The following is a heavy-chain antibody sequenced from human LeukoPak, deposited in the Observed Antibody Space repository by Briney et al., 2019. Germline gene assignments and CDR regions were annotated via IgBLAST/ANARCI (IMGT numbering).Heavy chain of an antibody. J-gene: IGHJ4*02. V-gene: IGHV5-10-1*01. CDR2: IDPSDSYT. Sequence: GESLRISCKGSGYSFTSYWISWVRQMPGKGLEWMGRIDPSDSYTNYSPSFQGHVTISADKSISTAHLQWSSLKASDTAMYYCARQGSLGYCSGGSCSRSDYWGQGTLVTVSS. CDR1: GYSFTSYW. D-gene: IGHD2-15*01. CDR3: ARQGSLGYCSGGSCSRSDY.